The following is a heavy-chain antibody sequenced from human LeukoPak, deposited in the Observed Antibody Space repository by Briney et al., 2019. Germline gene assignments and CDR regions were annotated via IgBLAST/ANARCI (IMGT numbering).Heavy chain of an antibody. CDR3: ARDSGVGATGTTFDY. Sequence: SVKVSCKAYGGTFRSHAISWVRQAPGQGLEWMGGIIPIFGTANYAQKFQGRVTITADESTSTAYMELSSLRSEDTAVYYCARDSGVGATGTTFDYWGQGTLVTVCS. CDR1: GGTFRSHA. J-gene: IGHJ4*02. D-gene: IGHD1-26*01. CDR2: IIPIFGTA. V-gene: IGHV1-69*13.